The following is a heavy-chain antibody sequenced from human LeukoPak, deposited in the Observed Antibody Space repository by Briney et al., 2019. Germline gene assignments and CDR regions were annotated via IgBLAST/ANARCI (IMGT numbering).Heavy chain of an antibody. J-gene: IGHJ4*02. CDR3: AKGTMVRGFDY. D-gene: IGHD3-10*01. V-gene: IGHV3-23*01. CDR1: GFTFSSYN. Sequence: PGGSLRLSCVVSGFTFSSYNMNWVRQAPGKGLEWVSAISGSGGSTYYADSVKGRFTISRDNSKNTLYLQMNSLRAEDTAVYYCAKGTMVRGFDYWGQGTLVTVSS. CDR2: ISGSGGST.